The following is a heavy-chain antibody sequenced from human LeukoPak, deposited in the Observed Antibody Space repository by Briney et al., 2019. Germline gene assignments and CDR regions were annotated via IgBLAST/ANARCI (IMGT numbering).Heavy chain of an antibody. CDR2: ISSSSSYI. CDR3: ARAPSGSYCFDY. J-gene: IGHJ4*02. Sequence: GGSLRLSCAASGFTFSSYSMNWVRQAPGKGLEWVSSISSSSSYIYYADSVKGRFTISRDNAKNSLYLQMNSLRAEDTAVYYCARAPSGSYCFDYWGQGTLVTVSS. V-gene: IGHV3-21*01. D-gene: IGHD1-26*01. CDR1: GFTFSSYS.